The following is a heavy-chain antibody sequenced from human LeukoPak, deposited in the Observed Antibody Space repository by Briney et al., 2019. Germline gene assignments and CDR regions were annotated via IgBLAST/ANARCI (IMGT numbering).Heavy chain of an antibody. Sequence: ASVKVSCKASGYTFTSYDINWARQAPGQGLEWMGIINPSGGSTSYAQKFQGRVTMTRDMSTSTVYMELSSLRSEDTAVYYCARARGRVLLSYYMDVWGKGTTVTVSS. J-gene: IGHJ6*03. V-gene: IGHV1-46*01. D-gene: IGHD3-10*01. CDR1: GYTFTSYD. CDR3: ARARGRVLLSYYMDV. CDR2: INPSGGST.